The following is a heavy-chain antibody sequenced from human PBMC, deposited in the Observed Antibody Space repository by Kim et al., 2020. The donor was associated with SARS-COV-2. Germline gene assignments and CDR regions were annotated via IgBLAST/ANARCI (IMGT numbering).Heavy chain of an antibody. J-gene: IGHJ6*02. CDR3: ARAGGYCSSTSCPKLYYYYGMDV. V-gene: IGHV1-3*01. Sequence: ASVKVSCKASGYTFTSYAMHWVRQAPGQRLEWMGWINAGNGNTKYSQKFQGRVTITRDTSASTAYMELSSLRSEDTAVYYCARAGGYCSSTSCPKLYYYYGMDVWGQGTTVTVSS. D-gene: IGHD2-2*01. CDR1: GYTFTSYA. CDR2: INAGNGNT.